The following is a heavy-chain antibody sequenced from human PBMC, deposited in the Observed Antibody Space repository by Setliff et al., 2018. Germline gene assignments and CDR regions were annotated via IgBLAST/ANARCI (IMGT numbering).Heavy chain of an antibody. Sequence: LSLSCAASTFTLGTYSMHWVRQAPGKRLEWVAAISSANNYLVYADSVKGRFTISRDNAKNSVYLQMNSLRAEDTAIYYCATTRVWIPVLDSCGQGTLVTVSS. V-gene: IGHV3-21*04. J-gene: IGHJ4*02. CDR1: TFTLGTYS. CDR2: ISSANNYL. D-gene: IGHD5-18*01. CDR3: ATTRVWIPVLDS.